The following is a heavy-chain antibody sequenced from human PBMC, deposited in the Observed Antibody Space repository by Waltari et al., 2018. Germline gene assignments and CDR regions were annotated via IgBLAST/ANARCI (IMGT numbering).Heavy chain of an antibody. J-gene: IGHJ4*02. V-gene: IGHV3-48*01. CDR1: GFTFSSYS. CDR3: ASWRMTTVTPHGY. D-gene: IGHD4-17*01. CDR2: ISSSSSTI. Sequence: EVQLVESGGGLVQPGGSLRLSCAASGFTFSSYSMNWVRQAPGKGLEWVSYISSSSSTIYYADSVRGRFTISRDNAKNSLYLQMNSLRAEDTAVYYCASWRMTTVTPHGYWGQGTLVTVSS.